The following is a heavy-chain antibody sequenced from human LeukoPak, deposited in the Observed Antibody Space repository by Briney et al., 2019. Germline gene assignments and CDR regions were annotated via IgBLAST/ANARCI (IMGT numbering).Heavy chain of an antibody. CDR1: GGSISIYY. CDR2: IDASGRT. J-gene: IGHJ4*02. V-gene: IGHV4-4*07. Sequence: PSETLSLTCSVSGGSISIYYWNWIRQSAGKGLEWIGCIDASGRTDYNPSLKSRVTMSVDTSKNQFSLTLSSVTAADTAVYYCARRDSSGYFVYWGQGTLVTVSS. D-gene: IGHD3-22*01. CDR3: ARRDSSGYFVY.